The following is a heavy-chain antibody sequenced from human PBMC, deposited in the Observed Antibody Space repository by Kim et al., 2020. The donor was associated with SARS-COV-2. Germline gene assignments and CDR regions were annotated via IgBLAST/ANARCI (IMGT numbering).Heavy chain of an antibody. Sequence: SGPTLVKPTQTLTLTCTFSGFSLSTSGVGVGWIRQPPGKALEWLALIYWDDDKRYSPSLKSRLTITKNTSKNQVVLTMTNMDPVDTATYYCAHKGYCSGCSCYSVGNWFDPWGQGTLVTVSS. D-gene: IGHD2-15*01. CDR1: GFSLSTSGVG. V-gene: IGHV2-5*02. J-gene: IGHJ5*02. CDR2: IYWDDDK. CDR3: AHKGYCSGCSCYSVGNWFDP.